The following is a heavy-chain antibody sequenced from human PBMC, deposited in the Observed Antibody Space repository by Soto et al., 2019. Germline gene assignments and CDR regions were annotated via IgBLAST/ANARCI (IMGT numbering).Heavy chain of an antibody. Sequence: ASVKVSCKASGYTFTGSYMHWVRQAPGQGLEWMGWINPNSGGTNYAQKFQGRVTMTRDTSISTAYMELSRLRSDDTAVYYCARDPYYYDSSGYYYPNWFDPWGQGTLVTVSS. V-gene: IGHV1-2*02. CDR3: ARDPYYYDSSGYYYPNWFDP. CDR1: GYTFTGSY. J-gene: IGHJ5*02. D-gene: IGHD3-22*01. CDR2: INPNSGGT.